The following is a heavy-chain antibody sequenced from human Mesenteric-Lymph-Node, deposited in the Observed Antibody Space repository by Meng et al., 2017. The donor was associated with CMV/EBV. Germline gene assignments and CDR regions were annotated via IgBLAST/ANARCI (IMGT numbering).Heavy chain of an antibody. J-gene: IGHJ5*02. CDR2: MDSSGNT. V-gene: IGHV4-59*01. CDR1: GGTMRIYH. D-gene: IGHD2-2*01. CDR3: AGHQVVPTTPGYNWFDP. Sequence: SETLSLTCTVSGGTMRIYHWAWIRQSPGKGLEWIGEMDSSGNTKYTASLQSRVTISAETSKNQFSLKLTSVTTADTAVYYCAGHQVVPTTPGYNWFDPWGQGTLVTVSS.